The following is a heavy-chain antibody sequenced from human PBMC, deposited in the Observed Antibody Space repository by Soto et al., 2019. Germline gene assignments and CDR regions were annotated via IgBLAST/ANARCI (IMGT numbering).Heavy chain of an antibody. CDR3: ARAKYSSSWFPDY. CDR2: INAGNGNT. V-gene: IGHV1-3*01. CDR1: GYTFTSYA. J-gene: IGHJ4*02. D-gene: IGHD6-13*01. Sequence: ASVKVSCKASGYTFTSYAMHWVRQAPGQRLEWMGWINAGNGNTKDSHKFQGRVTITRDTSASTAYMELSSLRSEDTAVYYCARAKYSSSWFPDYWGQGTLVTVSS.